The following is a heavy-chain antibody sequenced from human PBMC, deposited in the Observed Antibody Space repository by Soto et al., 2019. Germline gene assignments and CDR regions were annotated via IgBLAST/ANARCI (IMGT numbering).Heavy chain of an antibody. CDR2: FDPEDGET. J-gene: IGHJ3*02. V-gene: IGHV1-24*01. Sequence: GASVKVSCKVSGYTLTDLSMHWVRQAPGKGLEWMRGFDPEDGETIYAQKFQGRVTMTEDTSTGTAYMELSSLRSEDTAVYYCSSSGWFGAFDIWGQGTMVTVSS. CDR3: SSSGWFGAFDI. D-gene: IGHD6-19*01. CDR1: GYTLTDLS.